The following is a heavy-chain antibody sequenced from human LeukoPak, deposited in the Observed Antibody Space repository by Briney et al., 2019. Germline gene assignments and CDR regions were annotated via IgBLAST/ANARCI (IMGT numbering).Heavy chain of an antibody. V-gene: IGHV3-30*04. J-gene: IGHJ4*02. Sequence: PGGSLRLSCAASGFFFSTYAMHWVRQAPGKGLEWVALMSYDGSKTYYADSVRGRFTISRDNSKNTLYLQMNSLRAEDTAVYYCARDGGSAWFLDYWGQGTLVTVSS. CDR1: GFFFSTYA. D-gene: IGHD6-19*01. CDR2: MSYDGSKT. CDR3: ARDGGSAWFLDY.